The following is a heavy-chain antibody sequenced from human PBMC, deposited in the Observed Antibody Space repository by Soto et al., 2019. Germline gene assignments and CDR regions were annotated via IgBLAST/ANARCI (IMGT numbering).Heavy chain of an antibody. CDR2: IFYSGST. Sequence: SETLSLTCTVSGGSISNYYWSWILQPPGRGLEWTGHIFYSGSTNYNPALKSRVTISVDTSKSQFSLKLSSVTAADTAVYYCAKDSGYNYGYFRWFDPWGQGTLVTVSS. V-gene: IGHV4-59*01. J-gene: IGHJ5*02. CDR1: GGSISNYY. D-gene: IGHD5-18*01. CDR3: AKDSGYNYGYFRWFDP.